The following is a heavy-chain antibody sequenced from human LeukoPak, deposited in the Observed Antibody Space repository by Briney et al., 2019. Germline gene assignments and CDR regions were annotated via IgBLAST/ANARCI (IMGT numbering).Heavy chain of an antibody. Sequence: PSETLSLTCTVSGGSMSPYHWGWIRQPPGKGLEWTGYIYYSGSTNYNPSLNSRVTISVDTSKNQFSLRLSSVTAADTAIYYCARGLERRWVAFDIWGQGTMVTVSS. CDR3: ARGLERRWVAFDI. J-gene: IGHJ3*02. V-gene: IGHV4-59*08. CDR1: GGSMSPYH. D-gene: IGHD1-1*01. CDR2: IYYSGST.